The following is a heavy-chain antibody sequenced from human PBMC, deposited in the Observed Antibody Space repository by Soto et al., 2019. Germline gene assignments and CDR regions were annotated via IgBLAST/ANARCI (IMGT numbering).Heavy chain of an antibody. J-gene: IGHJ5*02. V-gene: IGHV4-61*01. CDR3: ARDGGEYYGSGTALGWFDP. Sequence: QVQLQESGPGLVKPSETLSLTCTVSGGSVSSGSYYWSWIRQPPGKGLEWIGYIYYSGSTNYNPSLKSRVTISVDTSKNQFSLKLSSVTAADTAVYYCARDGGEYYGSGTALGWFDPWGQGTLVTVSS. CDR1: GGSVSSGSYY. CDR2: IYYSGST. D-gene: IGHD3-10*01.